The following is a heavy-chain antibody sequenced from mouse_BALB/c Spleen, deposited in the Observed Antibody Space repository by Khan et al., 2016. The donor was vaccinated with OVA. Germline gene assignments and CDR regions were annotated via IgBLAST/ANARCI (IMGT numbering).Heavy chain of an antibody. CDR1: GYTFTNYG. CDR2: INTYTGEP. Sequence: QFQLVQSGPELKKPGETVKISCKASGYTFTNYGMNWVKQAPGKGLKWMGWINTYTGEPTYADDFKGRFAFSLETSASTAYLKISNLKNEDMATFFCARTYYSYDRYFDVWGAGTTVTVSS. D-gene: IGHD2-14*01. CDR3: ARTYYSYDRYFDV. V-gene: IGHV9-1*02. J-gene: IGHJ1*01.